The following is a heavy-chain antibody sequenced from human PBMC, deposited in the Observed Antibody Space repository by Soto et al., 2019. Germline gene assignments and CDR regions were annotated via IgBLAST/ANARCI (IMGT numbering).Heavy chain of an antibody. J-gene: IGHJ4*02. CDR3: ARERGRIAAAKLDY. CDR1: RGTFSTYT. D-gene: IGHD6-13*01. Sequence: QVQLVQSGAEVKKPGSSVKVSCKASRGTFSTYTISWVRQAPGQGLEWMGRIIPILGIANYAQKFQGRVTITADKSTNTAYMELSSLRSEDTAVYYCARERGRIAAAKLDYWGQGTLVTVSS. CDR2: IIPILGIA. V-gene: IGHV1-69*08.